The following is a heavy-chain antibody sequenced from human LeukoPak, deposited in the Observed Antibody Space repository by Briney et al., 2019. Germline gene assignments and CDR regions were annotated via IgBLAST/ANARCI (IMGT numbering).Heavy chain of an antibody. CDR2: IYYSGST. CDR1: GGSMSNNY. V-gene: IGHV4-59*04. J-gene: IGHJ6*02. D-gene: IGHD3-3*01. CDR3: SRSVTTSYYYYGMDV. Sequence: SEPLSLTCSVPGGSMSNNYWSWIRQPPGRGLEWIGYIYYSGSTFYNPSLKSRVTISVDTSKNQFSLKLSSVTAADTAVYYCSRSVTTSYYYYGMDVWGQGTTVTVSS.